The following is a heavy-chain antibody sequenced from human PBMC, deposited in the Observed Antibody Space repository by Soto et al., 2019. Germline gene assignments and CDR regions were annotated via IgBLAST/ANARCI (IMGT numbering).Heavy chain of an antibody. V-gene: IGHV3-23*01. D-gene: IGHD3-10*01. CDR1: GFTFSRYA. Sequence: EVQLLESGGGLVQTGGSLRRSCAASGFTFSRYAMSWVRQAPGKGLEWVSAISGSGGSTYYADSVKGRFTISRDNSKNTLYLQMNSLRAEDTAVYYCAKGGDYGSGLFDPWGQGTLVTVSS. J-gene: IGHJ5*02. CDR3: AKGGDYGSGLFDP. CDR2: ISGSGGST.